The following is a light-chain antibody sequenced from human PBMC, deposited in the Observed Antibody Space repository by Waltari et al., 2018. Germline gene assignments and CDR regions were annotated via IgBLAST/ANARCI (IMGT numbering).Light chain of an antibody. CDR1: NLGSKA. CDR3: QVWESSTDHFWV. J-gene: IGLJ3*02. CDR2: DDI. V-gene: IGLV3-21*03. Sequence: SYALTQPPSVSVPPGKTARITCGGDNLGSKAVHWYQQKAGQAPVLVVYDDIERPSGIPERFSGSNSGNTATLTIGRVEAGDEADYFCQVWESSTDHFWVFGGGTKLTVL.